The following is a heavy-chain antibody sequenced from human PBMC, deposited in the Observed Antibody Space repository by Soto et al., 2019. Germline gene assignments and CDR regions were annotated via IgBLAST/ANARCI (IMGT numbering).Heavy chain of an antibody. CDR3: AREPPYSYGSTSQFDH. CDR1: GFTFDDYA. CDR2: ISWNGATK. J-gene: IGHJ4*02. Sequence: GGSLRLSCAASGFTFDDYAMHWVRLGPGRGLEWVSGISWNGATKGYADSIKGRFTISRDNAKNSLYLQMNGLTAEDTALYYCAREPPYSYGSTSQFDHWGQGTLVTVSS. V-gene: IGHV3-9*01. D-gene: IGHD3-10*01.